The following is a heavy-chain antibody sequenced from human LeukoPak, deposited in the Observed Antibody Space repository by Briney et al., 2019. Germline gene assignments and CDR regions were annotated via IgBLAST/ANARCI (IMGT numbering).Heavy chain of an antibody. CDR2: INHSGST. D-gene: IGHD2-2*01. CDR3: ALFVLVGSDY. CDR1: GGSFSGYY. Sequence: PSETLSLTCAVYGGSFSGYYWSWIRQPPGKGLEWIGEINHSGSTNYNPSLKSRVTISVDTSKNQFSLKLSSVTAADTAVYYCALFVLVGSDYWGQGTLVTVSS. J-gene: IGHJ4*02. V-gene: IGHV4-34*01.